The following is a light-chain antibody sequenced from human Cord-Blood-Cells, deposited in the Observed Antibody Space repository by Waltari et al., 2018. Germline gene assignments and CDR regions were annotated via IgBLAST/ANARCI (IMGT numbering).Light chain of an antibody. CDR1: QSISSH. CDR3: QQSYSTLRP. Sequence: DIQMTQSPSSLSASVGDRVTITCGASQSISSHLNWYQQKPGKAPKLLIYAASSLRSGGLSRFSSSGAAADVTLTISSRQPDDVAAYYCQQSYSTLRPVGQGPEVEIK. J-gene: IGKJ1*01. CDR2: AAS. V-gene: IGKV1-39*01.